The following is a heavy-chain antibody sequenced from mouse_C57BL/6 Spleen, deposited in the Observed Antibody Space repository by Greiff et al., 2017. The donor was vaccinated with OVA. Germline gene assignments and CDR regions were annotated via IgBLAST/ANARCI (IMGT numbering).Heavy chain of an antibody. CDR1: GYTFTSYW. D-gene: IGHD2-4*01. Sequence: QVQLQQPGAELVKPGASVKLSCKASGYTFTSYWMHWVKQRPGQGLEWIGMIHPNSGSTNYNEKFKSKATLTVDKSSSTAYMQLSSLTSEDSAVYYCARSRDYDPAWFAYWGQGTLVTVSA. CDR2: IHPNSGST. CDR3: ARSRDYDPAWFAY. J-gene: IGHJ3*01. V-gene: IGHV1-64*01.